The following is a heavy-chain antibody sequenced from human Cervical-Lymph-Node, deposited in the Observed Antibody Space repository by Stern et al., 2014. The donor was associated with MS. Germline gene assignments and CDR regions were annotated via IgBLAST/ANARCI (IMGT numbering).Heavy chain of an antibody. D-gene: IGHD2-2*01. CDR3: VVPAANFDY. CDR2: ISYDGSNK. CDR1: GFTFSSYA. Sequence: VQLVASGGGVVQPGRSLRLSCAASGFTFSSYAMPWVRQAPGKGLEWVAVISYDGSNKYYADSVKGRFTISRDNSKNTLYLQMNSLRAEDTAVYYCVVPAANFDYWGQGTLVTVSS. V-gene: IGHV3-30*01. J-gene: IGHJ4*02.